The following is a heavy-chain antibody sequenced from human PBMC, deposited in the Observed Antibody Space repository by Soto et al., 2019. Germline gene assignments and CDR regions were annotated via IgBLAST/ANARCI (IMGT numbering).Heavy chain of an antibody. Sequence: PSETLSLTCTVSGGSISSYYWSWIRQPPGKGLEWIGYIYYSGSTNYNPSLKSRVTISVDTSKNQFSLKLSSVTAADTAVYYCATRYSGYDWGNYYYGTDVWGQGTTVTVSS. CDR3: ATRYSGYDWGNYYYGTDV. V-gene: IGHV4-59*01. D-gene: IGHD5-12*01. CDR2: IYYSGST. CDR1: GGSISSYY. J-gene: IGHJ6*02.